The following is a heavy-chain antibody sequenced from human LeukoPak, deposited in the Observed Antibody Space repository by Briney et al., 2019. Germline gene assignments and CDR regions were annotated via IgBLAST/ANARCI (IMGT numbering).Heavy chain of an antibody. Sequence: GGSLRLSCAASGFTFSSYSMNWVRQAPGKGLEWVSSISSSSSYIYYADSVKGRFTISRDNAKNSLYLQMNSLRAEDTAVYYCARAETYYYDSSGYYPGAFDIWGQGTMVTVSS. CDR3: ARAETYYYDSSGYYPGAFDI. D-gene: IGHD3-22*01. V-gene: IGHV3-21*01. CDR1: GFTFSSYS. CDR2: ISSSSSYI. J-gene: IGHJ3*02.